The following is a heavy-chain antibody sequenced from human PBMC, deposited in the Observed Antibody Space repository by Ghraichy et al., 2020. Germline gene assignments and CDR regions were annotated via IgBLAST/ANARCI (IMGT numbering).Heavy chain of an antibody. CDR2: FDPEDGET. D-gene: IGHD5-24*01. CDR3: ATELLNPPYIRDGFDY. Sequence: ASVKVSCKVSGYTLTELSMHWVRQAPGKGLEWMGGFDPEDGETIYAQKFQGRVTMTEDTSTDTAYMELSSLRSEDTAVYYCATELLNPPYIRDGFDYWGQGTLVTVSS. CDR1: GYTLTELS. J-gene: IGHJ4*02. V-gene: IGHV1-24*01.